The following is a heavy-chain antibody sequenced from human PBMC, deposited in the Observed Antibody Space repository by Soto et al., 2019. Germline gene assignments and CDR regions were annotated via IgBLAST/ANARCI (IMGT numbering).Heavy chain of an antibody. CDR1: GFTVSSNY. D-gene: IGHD3-3*01. J-gene: IGHJ6*03. CDR2: IYSGGST. Sequence: GGSLRLSCAASGFTVSSNYMSWVRQAPGKGLEWVSVIYSGGSTNYADSWKARFTISRDNSKNTLYLQMNSLRAEDTAVYYCARRHNDFGYYYYYYMDVWGKGTTVTVSS. V-gene: IGHV3-66*01. CDR3: ARRHNDFGYYYYYYMDV.